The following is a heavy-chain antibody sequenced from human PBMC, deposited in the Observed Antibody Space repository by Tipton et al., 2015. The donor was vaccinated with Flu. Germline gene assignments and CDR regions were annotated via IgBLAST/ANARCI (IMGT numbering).Heavy chain of an antibody. CDR2: ISSSSSTI. V-gene: IGHV3-48*01. J-gene: IGHJ4*02. Sequence: GSLRLSCAASGFTFSSYSMNWVRQAPGKGLEWVSYISSSSSTIYYADSVKGRFTISRDNAKNSLYLQMNSLRAEDTAVYYCARGGRPTEFDYWGQGTLVTVSS. D-gene: IGHD4-17*01. CDR3: ARGGRPTEFDY. CDR1: GFTFSSYS.